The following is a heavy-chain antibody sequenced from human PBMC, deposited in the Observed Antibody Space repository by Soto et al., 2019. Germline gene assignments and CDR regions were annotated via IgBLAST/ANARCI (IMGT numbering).Heavy chain of an antibody. J-gene: IGHJ4*02. Sequence: SETLSLTCTVSGGSISSGDYYWSWIRQPPWKGLEWIGYIYYSGSTYYNPSLKSRVTISVDTSKNQFSLKLSSVTAADTAVYYCASVDTAWYYFDYWGQGTLVTVSS. CDR2: IYYSGST. D-gene: IGHD5-18*01. V-gene: IGHV4-30-4*01. CDR3: ASVDTAWYYFDY. CDR1: GGSISSGDYY.